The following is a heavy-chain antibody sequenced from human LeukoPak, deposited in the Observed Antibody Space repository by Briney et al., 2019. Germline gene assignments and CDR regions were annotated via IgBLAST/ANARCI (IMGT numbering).Heavy chain of an antibody. J-gene: IGHJ4*02. CDR2: IYYSGST. CDR1: GGSISSGGYY. CDR3: ARGLGTYCGGDCYDYYLGY. D-gene: IGHD2-21*02. V-gene: IGHV4-31*03. Sequence: SQTLSLTCTVSGGSISSGGYYWSWIRQHPGKGLEWTGYIYYSGSTYYNPSLKSRVTISVDTSKNQFSLKLSSVTAADTAVYYCARGLGTYCGGDCYDYYLGYWGQGTLVTVSS.